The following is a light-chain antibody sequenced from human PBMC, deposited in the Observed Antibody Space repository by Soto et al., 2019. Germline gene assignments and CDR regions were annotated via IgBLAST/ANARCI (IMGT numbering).Light chain of an antibody. CDR2: AAT. Sequence: DIQMTQSPSSLSASVGNRVTITCQASQDIATYLNWYQHKPGKAPNLLIYAATTLQSGVPSRFSGSGSGTDFTLTISSLQPEDFATYYCQQSYSNPRTFGQGNKVDIK. V-gene: IGKV1-39*01. J-gene: IGKJ1*01. CDR3: QQSYSNPRT. CDR1: QDIATY.